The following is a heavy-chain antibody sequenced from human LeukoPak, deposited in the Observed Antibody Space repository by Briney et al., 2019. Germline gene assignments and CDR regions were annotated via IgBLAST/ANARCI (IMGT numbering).Heavy chain of an antibody. J-gene: IGHJ4*02. CDR3: AREDGVLWFFDY. CDR2: IYTSGST. D-gene: IGHD2-21*01. CDR1: GGSISSGSYH. Sequence: PSQTLFLTCTVSGGSISSGSYHWSWIRQPAGKGLEWIGRIYTSGSTNYNPSLKSRVTISVDTSKNQFSLKLSSVTAADTAVYYCAREDGVLWFFDYWGQGTLVTVSS. V-gene: IGHV4-61*02.